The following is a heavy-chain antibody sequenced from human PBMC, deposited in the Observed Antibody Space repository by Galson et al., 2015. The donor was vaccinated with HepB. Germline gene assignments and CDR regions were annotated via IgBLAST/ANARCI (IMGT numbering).Heavy chain of an antibody. CDR2: IIPLFGTS. V-gene: IGHV1-69*13. D-gene: IGHD2-15*01. J-gene: IGHJ5*02. CDR3: ARGGYCSSGSCYGSWFDP. CDR1: GGPFKFYG. Sequence: SVKVSCKASGGPFKFYGISWIRQAPGQGLEWMGAIIPLFGTSTYAQKFQGRVTITADEITSTAYMNMSSLRSEDTAVYYCARGGYCSSGSCYGSWFDPWGQGTLITVSA.